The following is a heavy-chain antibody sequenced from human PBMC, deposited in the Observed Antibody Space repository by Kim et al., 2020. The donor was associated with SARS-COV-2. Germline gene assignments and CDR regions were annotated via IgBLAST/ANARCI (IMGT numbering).Heavy chain of an antibody. V-gene: IGHV5-10-1*01. CDR1: GYSFTSYW. J-gene: IGHJ4*02. CDR3: ARFAGPFDFWSGSPIYYFDY. Sequence: GESLKISCKGSGYSFTSYWISWVRQMPGKGLEWMGRIDPSDSYTNYSPSFQGHVTISADKSISTAYLQWSSLKASDTAMYYCARFAGPFDFWSGSPIYYFDYWGQGTLVTVSS. CDR2: IDPSDSYT. D-gene: IGHD3-3*01.